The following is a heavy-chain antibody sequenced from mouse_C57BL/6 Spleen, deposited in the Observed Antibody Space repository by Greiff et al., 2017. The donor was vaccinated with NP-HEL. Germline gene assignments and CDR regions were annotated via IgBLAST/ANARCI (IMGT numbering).Heavy chain of an antibody. D-gene: IGHD1-1*01. V-gene: IGHV1-55*01. J-gene: IGHJ2*01. CDR2: IYPGSGST. Sequence: VQLQQSGAELVKPGASVKMSCKASGYTFTSYWITWVKQRPGQGLEWIGDIYPGSGSTNYNEKFKSKATLTVDTSSSTADMQRSSLTSEDSAVYDCASDYYGSKGYWGQGTTLTVSS. CDR3: ASDYYGSKGY. CDR1: GYTFTSYW.